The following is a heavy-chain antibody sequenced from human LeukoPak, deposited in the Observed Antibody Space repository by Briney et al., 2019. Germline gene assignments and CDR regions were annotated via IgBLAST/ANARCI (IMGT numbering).Heavy chain of an antibody. Sequence: SETLSLTCTVSGDSINSGDFYWSWIRQPAGKGLEWIGRIYTSGSTNYNPSLKSRVTISVDTSKNQFSLKLSSVTAADTAVYYCARGTTSYYDFWSGPKDYWGQGTLVTVSS. V-gene: IGHV4-61*02. D-gene: IGHD3-3*01. CDR3: ARGTTSYYDFWSGPKDY. CDR1: GDSINSGDFY. CDR2: IYTSGST. J-gene: IGHJ4*02.